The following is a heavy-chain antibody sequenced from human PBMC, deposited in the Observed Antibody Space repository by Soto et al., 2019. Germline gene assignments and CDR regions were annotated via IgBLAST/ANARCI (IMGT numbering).Heavy chain of an antibody. J-gene: IGHJ6*02. D-gene: IGHD2-15*01. CDR2: ISYDGSNK. CDR3: AKDQGYCSGGSCNSHSGRMDV. V-gene: IGHV3-30*18. CDR1: GFTFSSYG. Sequence: PGGSLRLSCAASGFTFSSYGMHWVRQAPGKGLEWVAVISYDGSNKYYADSAKGRFTISRDNSKNTLYLQMNSLRAEDTAVYYCAKDQGYCSGGSCNSHSGRMDVWGQGTTVTVSS.